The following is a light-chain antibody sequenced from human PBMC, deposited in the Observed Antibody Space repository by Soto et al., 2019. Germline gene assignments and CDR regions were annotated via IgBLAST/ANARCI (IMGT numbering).Light chain of an antibody. V-gene: IGKV1-39*01. Sequence: DIQMTQSPSSLSASVGDRVTITCRASQSISNYLNWYQQKPGKAPKLLMYAASSLQSGVPSRFSGSESGTHFTLTISSLQPEDFATYYCQQSYSTPRTFGQGTKVEIK. J-gene: IGKJ1*01. CDR1: QSISNY. CDR3: QQSYSTPRT. CDR2: AAS.